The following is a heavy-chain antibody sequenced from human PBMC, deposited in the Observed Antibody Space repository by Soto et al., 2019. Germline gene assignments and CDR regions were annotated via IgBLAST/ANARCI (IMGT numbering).Heavy chain of an antibody. J-gene: IGHJ4*02. CDR1: GFTFSSYS. V-gene: IGHV3-21*01. Sequence: EVQLVESGGGLVKPGGSLRLSCAASGFTFSSYSMNLVLQAPGKGLEWVSSISSSSSYIYYEDSVKGRFNIYREKAKNSLYLQMNRLRAEESAVYYCARDKPGSVGFRVDYWGQGTLVTVSS. CDR3: ARDKPGSVGFRVDY. D-gene: IGHD1-26*01. CDR2: ISSSSSYI.